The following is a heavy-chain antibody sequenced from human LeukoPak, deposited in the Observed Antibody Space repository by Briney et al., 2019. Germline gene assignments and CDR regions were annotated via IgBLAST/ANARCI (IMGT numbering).Heavy chain of an antibody. V-gene: IGHV3-7*03. CDR2: IKQDGSEK. Sequence: GGSLRLSCAASGFTFSSYWMSWVRQAPGKGLEWVANIKQDGSEKYYVDSVKGRFTISRDNAKNSLYLQMNSLRAEDTALYYCAKGTLGSCSGATCYDFDYWGQGTLVTVSS. CDR1: GFTFSSYW. J-gene: IGHJ4*02. CDR3: AKGTLGSCSGATCYDFDY. D-gene: IGHD2-2*01.